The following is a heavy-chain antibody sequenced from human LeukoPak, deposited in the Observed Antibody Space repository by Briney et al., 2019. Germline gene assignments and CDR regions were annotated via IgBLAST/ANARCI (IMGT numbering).Heavy chain of an antibody. D-gene: IGHD3-3*01. J-gene: IGHJ4*02. CDR3: ARDTTDFCSGGY. Sequence: ASVKVSCKASGYTFTGYYMHWVRQAPGQGPEWMGWISPNSGGTNYAQKFQGRVTMTRDTSISTAYMELSRLRSDDTAVYYCARDTTDFCSGGYWGQGTLVTVSS. CDR2: ISPNSGGT. CDR1: GYTFTGYY. V-gene: IGHV1-2*02.